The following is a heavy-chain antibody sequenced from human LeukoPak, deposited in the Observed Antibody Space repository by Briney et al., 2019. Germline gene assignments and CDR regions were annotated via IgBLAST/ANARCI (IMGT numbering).Heavy chain of an antibody. CDR1: GFMFSQHT. V-gene: IGHV3-23*01. J-gene: IGHJ4*02. CDR3: AKSDCASDGCKLLNY. Sequence: GGSLRLSCAVSGFMFSQHTMSWVRQAPGKRLEWVSSISGSGDATRYADSVMDRFTISRDNARNTLSLQMNSLRAEDTAVYYCAKSDCASDGCKLLNYWGQGTLVTASS. D-gene: IGHD3-10*01. CDR2: ISGSGDAT.